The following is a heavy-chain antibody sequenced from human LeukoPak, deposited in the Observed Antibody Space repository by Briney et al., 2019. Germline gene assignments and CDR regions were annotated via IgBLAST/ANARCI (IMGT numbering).Heavy chain of an antibody. CDR3: VKEKLAFCGGDCFGEYFQD. CDR1: GITFDSYA. Sequence: GGSLRLSCAAAGITFDSYAMSWVRQAPGKGLEWISVISGSGGRTSYADSVKGRFIISRNNSKNTLHLQMHSLRAEDTAVYYCVKEKLAFCGGDCFGEYFQDWGQGTLVTVSS. J-gene: IGHJ1*01. CDR2: ISGSGGRT. V-gene: IGHV3-23*01. D-gene: IGHD2-21*02.